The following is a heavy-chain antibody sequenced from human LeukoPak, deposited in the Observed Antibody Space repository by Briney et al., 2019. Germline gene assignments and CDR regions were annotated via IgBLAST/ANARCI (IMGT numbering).Heavy chain of an antibody. V-gene: IGHV4-39*01. D-gene: IGHD3-10*02. J-gene: IGHJ4*02. Sequence: PSETLSLTCTVSGGSFSTYYWGWIRQPPGKGLEWIGSIYYSGSTYYNPSLKSRVTISVDTSKNQFSLKLSSVTAADTAVYYCARHLPGFRAVPFDYWGQGTLVTVSS. CDR1: GGSFSTYY. CDR3: ARHLPGFRAVPFDY. CDR2: IYYSGST.